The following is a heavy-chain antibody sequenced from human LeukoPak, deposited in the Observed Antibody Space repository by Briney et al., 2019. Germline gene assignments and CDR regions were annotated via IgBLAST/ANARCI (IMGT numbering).Heavy chain of an antibody. CDR2: IYYSGST. CDR3: AREGTGHFDY. Sequence: KPSETLSLTCTVSGGSISSGGYYWSWIRQHPGKGVEWIGYIYYSGSTYYNPSLKSRVTISVDTSKNQFSLKLSSVTAADTAVYYCAREGTGHFDYWGQGTLVTVSS. CDR1: GGSISSGGYY. J-gene: IGHJ4*02. V-gene: IGHV4-31*03. D-gene: IGHD7-27*01.